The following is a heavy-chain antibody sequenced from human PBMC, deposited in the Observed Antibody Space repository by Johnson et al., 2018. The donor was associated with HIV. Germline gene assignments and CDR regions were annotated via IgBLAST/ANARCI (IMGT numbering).Heavy chain of an antibody. CDR3: SKFVGYCSGGGCYTPGDT. CDR2: ISWYSGSI. Sequence: VQLVESGGGLVQPGGSLRLSCAASGFTFSRYWMNWVRQAPGKGLEWVSGISWYSGSIGYADSVKGRFTISRDNAKNSLYLQMNSLRAEDTAVYYCSKFVGYCSGGGCYTPGDTWGQGTRVTVSS. V-gene: IGHV3-9*01. J-gene: IGHJ3*02. CDR1: GFTFSRYW. D-gene: IGHD2-15*01.